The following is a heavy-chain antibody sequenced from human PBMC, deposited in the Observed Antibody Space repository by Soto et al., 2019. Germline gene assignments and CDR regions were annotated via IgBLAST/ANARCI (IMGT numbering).Heavy chain of an antibody. V-gene: IGHV1-69*01. J-gene: IGHJ6*02. CDR1: GGTFSSYA. CDR3: ARRGDIVVVSAAIRAINYYYGMDV. CDR2: IIPIFGTA. D-gene: IGHD2-2*02. Sequence: QVQLVQSGAEVKKPGSSVKVSCKASGGTFSSYAISWVRQAPGQGLEWMGGIIPIFGTANYAQKFQGRVTLTADESTSKAYMELSSLRSEDTAVYYCARRGDIVVVSAAIRAINYYYGMDVWGQGTTVTVSS.